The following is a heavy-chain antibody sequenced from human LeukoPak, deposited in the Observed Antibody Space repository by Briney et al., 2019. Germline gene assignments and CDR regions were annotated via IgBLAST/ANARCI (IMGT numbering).Heavy chain of an antibody. CDR3: ARGLYGSGSYYKCPRFDH. D-gene: IGHD3-10*01. Sequence: ASVKVSCTASGYTFTGYYMHWVRQAPGQGLEGMEWINPNSGGTNYAQKFQGRVTMTRDTSISTAYMELSRLRSDDTAVYYCARGLYGSGSYYKCPRFDHWGQGTLVTVSS. CDR1: GYTFTGYY. J-gene: IGHJ5*02. CDR2: INPNSGGT. V-gene: IGHV1-2*02.